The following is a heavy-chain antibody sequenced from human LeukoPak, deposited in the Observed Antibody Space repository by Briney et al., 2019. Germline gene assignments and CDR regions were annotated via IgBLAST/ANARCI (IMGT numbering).Heavy chain of an antibody. D-gene: IGHD3-16*01. CDR2: IYYSGTT. V-gene: IGHV4-39*07. Sequence: SETLSLTCTVSGGSISSRNYYWGWIRQPPGKGLEWIGSIYYSGTTYYNPSLKSRVSINVDTSKNQFSLKLSSVTAADTAVYYCARLRGYYYYMDVWGKGTTVTVSS. CDR3: ARLRGYYYYMDV. J-gene: IGHJ6*03. CDR1: GGSISSRNYY.